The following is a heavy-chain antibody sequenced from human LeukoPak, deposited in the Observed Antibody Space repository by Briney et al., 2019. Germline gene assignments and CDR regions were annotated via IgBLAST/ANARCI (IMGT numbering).Heavy chain of an antibody. CDR3: ARARGYCSSTSCHLHFDY. D-gene: IGHD2-2*01. CDR2: IYSGGST. J-gene: IGHJ4*02. V-gene: IGHV3-53*01. Sequence: GGSLRLSCAAPGFTVSSNYMSWVRQAPGKGLEWVSVIYSGGSTYYADSVKGRFSISRDNSKNTLYLQMNSLRAEDTAVYYCARARGYCSSTSCHLHFDYWGQGTLVTVSS. CDR1: GFTVSSNY.